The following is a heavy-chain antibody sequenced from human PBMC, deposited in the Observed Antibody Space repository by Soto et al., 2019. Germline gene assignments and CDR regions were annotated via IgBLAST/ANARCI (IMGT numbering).Heavy chain of an antibody. CDR1: GGSISSDDYY. V-gene: IGHV4-30-4*01. J-gene: IGHJ5*02. Sequence: SETLSLTCTVSGGSISSDDYYWSWIRQPPGKGLELIGYIYHSGTTYYNTSLKSRVTISLDTSKKQLSLKLSSVTAADTAVYYCASSPDIFGVGIIPPMNNWFDPWGQGTLVTVSS. D-gene: IGHD3-3*02. CDR3: ASSPDIFGVGIIPPMNNWFDP. CDR2: IYHSGTT.